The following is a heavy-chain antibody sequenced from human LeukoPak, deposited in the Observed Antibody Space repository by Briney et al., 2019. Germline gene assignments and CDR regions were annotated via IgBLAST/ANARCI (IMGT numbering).Heavy chain of an antibody. CDR3: ARDSSGRPST. D-gene: IGHD6-19*01. CDR1: GYTFTSYG. CDR2: INPNSGGT. Sequence: ASVKVSCKASGYTFTSYGISWVRQAPGQGLEWMGWINPNSGGTNYAQKFRGRVTMTRDTSISTAYMELSRLRSDDTAVYYCARDSSGRPSTWGQGTLVTVSS. J-gene: IGHJ4*02. V-gene: IGHV1-2*02.